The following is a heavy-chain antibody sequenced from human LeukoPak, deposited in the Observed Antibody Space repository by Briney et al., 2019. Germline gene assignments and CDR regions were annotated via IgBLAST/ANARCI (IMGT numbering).Heavy chain of an antibody. CDR2: INPNSGGT. Sequence: ASVKVSCKASGYTFTSYGISWVRQAPGQGPEWMGWINPNSGGTNYAQKFQGRVTMTRDTSINTTYMELSRLKSDDTAVYYCARDVRRNNSSHIDCWGQGALVTVSS. V-gene: IGHV1-2*02. J-gene: IGHJ4*02. D-gene: IGHD6-13*01. CDR1: GYTFTSYG. CDR3: ARDVRRNNSSHIDC.